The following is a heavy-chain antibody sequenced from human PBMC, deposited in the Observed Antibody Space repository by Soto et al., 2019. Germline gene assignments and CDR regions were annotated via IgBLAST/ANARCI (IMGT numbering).Heavy chain of an antibody. CDR2: HHSDST. CDR1: GGSMSGQH. D-gene: IGHD5-12*01. J-gene: IGHJ4*02. CDR3: ATYSVGEGGRGY. V-gene: IGHV4-4*09. Sequence: QVQLQESGPGLVKPSETLSLTCTASGGSMSGQHWSWIRQPPGKGLEWIGHHSDSTNYNPSLKSRVTISTDTSKNQFSLKLSSVTAADTAVYYCATYSVGEGGRGYWGQGTLVTVSS.